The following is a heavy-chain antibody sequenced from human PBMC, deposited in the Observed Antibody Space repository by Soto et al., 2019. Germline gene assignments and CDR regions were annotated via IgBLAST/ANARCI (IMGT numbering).Heavy chain of an antibody. Sequence: QVQLVQSGAEVTNPGASVKVSCKTAGYTFTKYGVGWVRQAPGQGLEWMGWISGSSGNANYAEKVQGRITWTTDTSTSTAYIELRSLRSDDTAVYYCAREMAGLGGEYDYWGQGTLVTVSS. CDR3: AREMAGLGGEYDY. CDR1: GYTFTKYG. J-gene: IGHJ4*02. V-gene: IGHV1-18*01. CDR2: ISGSSGNA. D-gene: IGHD3-16*01.